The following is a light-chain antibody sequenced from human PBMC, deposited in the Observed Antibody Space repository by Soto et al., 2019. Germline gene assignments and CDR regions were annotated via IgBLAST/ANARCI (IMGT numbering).Light chain of an antibody. Sequence: DIQMTQSPSSLSASVGDRVTITCRASQSISSYLNWYQQKPGKAPKLLIYAASSLQSGVQSRFSGSGSGTDFTLTIRSLQPEDFATYYCKQANSFPITFGQGTRLEIK. J-gene: IGKJ5*01. CDR1: QSISSY. V-gene: IGKV1-39*01. CDR2: AAS. CDR3: KQANSFPIT.